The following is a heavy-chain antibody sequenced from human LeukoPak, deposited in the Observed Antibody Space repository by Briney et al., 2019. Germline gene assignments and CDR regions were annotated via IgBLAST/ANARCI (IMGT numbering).Heavy chain of an antibody. CDR1: GFTFSNYS. J-gene: IGHJ3*02. CDR3: ARNAFDI. CDR2: INQDGSGE. Sequence: PGGSLRLSCAVSGFTFSNYSMSWVRQAPGKGLEWVANINQDGSGEAYVDSVKGRFTISRDNARNSLYLQMSNLRAEDTAVYYCARNAFDIWGQGTMVIVSS. V-gene: IGHV3-7*01.